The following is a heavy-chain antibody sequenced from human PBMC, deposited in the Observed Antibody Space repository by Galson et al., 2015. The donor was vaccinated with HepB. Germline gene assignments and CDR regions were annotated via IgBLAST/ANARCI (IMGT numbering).Heavy chain of an antibody. CDR3: AGQRHYDFWSGYGGAFDI. D-gene: IGHD3-3*01. Sequence: SLRLSCAASGFTFDDYAMHWVRQAPGKGLEWVSGISWNSGSIGYADSVKGRFTISRDNAKNSLYLQMNSLRAEDTALYYCAGQRHYDFWSGYGGAFDIWGQGTMVTVSS. J-gene: IGHJ3*02. CDR2: ISWNSGSI. CDR1: GFTFDDYA. V-gene: IGHV3-9*01.